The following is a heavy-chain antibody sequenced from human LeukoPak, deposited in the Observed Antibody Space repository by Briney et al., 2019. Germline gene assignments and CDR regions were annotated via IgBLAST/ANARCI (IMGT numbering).Heavy chain of an antibody. CDR3: ARARYNWNDVAN. Sequence: ASVKVSCKTSGYTFTGYYMHWVRQAPGQGLEWMGWINPNSGGTNYAQKFQGRVTMTRDTSISTAYMELSRLRSDDTAVYYCARARYNWNDVANWGQGTMVTVSS. V-gene: IGHV1-2*02. CDR2: INPNSGGT. J-gene: IGHJ3*01. D-gene: IGHD1-20*01. CDR1: GYTFTGYY.